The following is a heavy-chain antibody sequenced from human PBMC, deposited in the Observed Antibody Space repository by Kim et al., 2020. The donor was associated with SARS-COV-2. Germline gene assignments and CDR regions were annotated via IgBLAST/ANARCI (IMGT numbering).Heavy chain of an antibody. D-gene: IGHD7-27*01. V-gene: IGHV3-33*01. Sequence: GGSLRLSCAASGFIFSSYGMHWVRQAPGKGLEWVAIIWYDGSNQNYADSVKGRFTISRDDSKHTLYLQMNSLRAEDTAVYYCARGSGADIIGDYWGQGTLVTVSS. CDR1: GFIFSSYG. CDR2: IWYDGSNQ. CDR3: ARGSGADIIGDY. J-gene: IGHJ4*02.